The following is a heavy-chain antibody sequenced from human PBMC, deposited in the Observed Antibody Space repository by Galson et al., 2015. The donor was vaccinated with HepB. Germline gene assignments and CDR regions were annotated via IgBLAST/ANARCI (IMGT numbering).Heavy chain of an antibody. V-gene: IGHV3-48*02. CDR2: ISSSSSTI. D-gene: IGHD6-13*01. Sequence: SLRLSCAASGFTFSSYSMNWVRQAPGKGLEWVSYISSSSSTIYYADSVKGRFTISRDNAKDSLYLQMNSLRDEDTAVYYCARDGRGSSWYTLDYWGQGTLVTVSS. J-gene: IGHJ4*02. CDR3: ARDGRGSSWYTLDY. CDR1: GFTFSSYS.